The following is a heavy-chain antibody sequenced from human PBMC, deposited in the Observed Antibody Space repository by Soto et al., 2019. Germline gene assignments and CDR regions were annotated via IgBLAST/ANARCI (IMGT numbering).Heavy chain of an antibody. CDR3: AREDGDYYDAFDI. D-gene: IGHD4-17*01. Sequence: PSETLSLTCAVYGGSFSGYYWSWIRQPPGKGLEWIGEINHSGSTNYNPSLKSRVTISVDTSKNQFSLKLSSVTAADTAVYYCAREDGDYYDAFDIWGQGTMVTVSS. CDR2: INHSGST. V-gene: IGHV4-34*01. CDR1: GGSFSGYY. J-gene: IGHJ3*02.